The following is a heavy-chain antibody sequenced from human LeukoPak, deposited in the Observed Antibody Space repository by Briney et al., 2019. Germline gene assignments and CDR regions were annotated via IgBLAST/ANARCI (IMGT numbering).Heavy chain of an antibody. D-gene: IGHD3-22*01. CDR1: GGSISSYY. CDR2: IYYSGST. V-gene: IGHV4-59*01. CDR3: ARSTYYYDSSGYYHNDAFDI. J-gene: IGHJ3*02. Sequence: SETLSLTCTVSGGSISSYYWSWIRQPPGKGLEWIGYIYYSGSTNYNPSLKSRVTISVDTSKNQFSLKPSSVTAADTAVYYCARSTYYYDSSGYYHNDAFDIWGQGTMVTVSS.